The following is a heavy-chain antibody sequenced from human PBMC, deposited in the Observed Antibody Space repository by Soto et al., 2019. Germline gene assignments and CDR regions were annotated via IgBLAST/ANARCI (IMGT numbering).Heavy chain of an antibody. Sequence: ASVKVSCKASGYTFTGNYMHWVRQAPGQGLEWMGWINPNTGGTNYAQKFQGRVTMTRDTSISTAYMELSRLRSDDTAIYYCTREGGSYCRRGFDYWGQGTLVTVSS. CDR1: GYTFTGNY. J-gene: IGHJ4*02. V-gene: IGHV1-2*02. D-gene: IGHD1-26*01. CDR3: TREGGSYCRRGFDY. CDR2: INPNTGGT.